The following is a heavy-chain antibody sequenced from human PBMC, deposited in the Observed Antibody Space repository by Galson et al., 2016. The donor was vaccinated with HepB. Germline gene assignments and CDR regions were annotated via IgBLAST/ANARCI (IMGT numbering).Heavy chain of an antibody. J-gene: IGHJ4*02. Sequence: SVKVSCKVSGYTLTESSIHWVRQAPGKGLEWMGGFDPEDGETLYAQKFQGRVTMTEDTSTDTAYMELSSLRSEDTAVYFCATGPWGELLFDYWGQGTLVTVSS. CDR1: GYTLTESS. V-gene: IGHV1-24*01. CDR2: FDPEDGET. D-gene: IGHD1-7*01. CDR3: ATGPWGELLFDY.